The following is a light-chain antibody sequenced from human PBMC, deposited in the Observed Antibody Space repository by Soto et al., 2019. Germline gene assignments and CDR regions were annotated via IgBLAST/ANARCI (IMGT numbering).Light chain of an antibody. CDR2: EVS. J-gene: IGLJ1*01. CDR1: SSDVGGYSY. V-gene: IGLV2-14*01. Sequence: LTQPASVSGSPGQSITISCTGTSSDVGGYSYVSWYQHHPGKAPKLLIYEVSNRPSGISNRFSGSKSGNTASLTISGLQAEDEADYYCSSYTSSTTLNYVFGTGTKATVL. CDR3: SSYTSSTTLNYV.